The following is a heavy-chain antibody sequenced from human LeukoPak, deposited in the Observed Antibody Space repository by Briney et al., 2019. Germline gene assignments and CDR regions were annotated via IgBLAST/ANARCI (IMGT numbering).Heavy chain of an antibody. CDR3: VKHDEYYGWESPVGDY. V-gene: IGHV3-23*01. CDR1: GFTFSSYA. D-gene: IGHD3-10*01. Sequence: PGGSLRLSCAASGFTFSSYAMSWVRQAPGKGLEWVSGVSGNGVSTDYADSAKGRFTISRDNSKNTLHLQMNSLRAEDTAVYYCVKHDEYYGWESPVGDYWGQGTLVTVSS. J-gene: IGHJ4*02. CDR2: VSGNGVST.